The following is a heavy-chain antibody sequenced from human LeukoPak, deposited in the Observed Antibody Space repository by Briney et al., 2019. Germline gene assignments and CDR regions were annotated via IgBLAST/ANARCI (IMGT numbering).Heavy chain of an antibody. CDR2: IYHSGST. D-gene: IGHD1-1*01. Sequence: SETLSLTCAVYGGSFSGYYWSWIRQPPGKGLEWIGEIYHSGSTNYNPSLKSRVTISVDTSKNQFSLKLSSVTAADTAVYYCARRTTGTTTEGLRIGAFDYWGQGTLVTVSS. J-gene: IGHJ4*02. CDR1: GGSFSGYY. V-gene: IGHV4-34*01. CDR3: ARRTTGTTTEGLRIGAFDY.